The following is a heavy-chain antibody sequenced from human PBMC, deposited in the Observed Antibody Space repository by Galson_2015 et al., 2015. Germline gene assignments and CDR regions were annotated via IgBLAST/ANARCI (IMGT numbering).Heavy chain of an antibody. V-gene: IGHV3-48*02. CDR2: MSNSGTNI. CDR1: GFTLGFYS. D-gene: IGHD6-19*01. Sequence: SLRLSCAASGFTLGFYSMNWVRQAPGKGLEWVSFMSNSGTNIYYADSVKGRFTISRDSAKKSLYLQMNSLRDEDTAVYYCARDSGGAVADYWYFDVWCRGTLVMVSS. CDR3: ARDSGGAVADYWYFDV. J-gene: IGHJ2*01.